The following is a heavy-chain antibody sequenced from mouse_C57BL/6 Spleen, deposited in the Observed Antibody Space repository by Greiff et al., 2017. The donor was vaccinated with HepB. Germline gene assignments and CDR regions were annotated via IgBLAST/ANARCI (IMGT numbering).Heavy chain of an antibody. CDR2: IYPGDGDT. Sequence: QVQLQQSGPELVKPGASGKISCKASGYAFSSSWMNWVKQRPGKGLEWIGRIYPGDGDTNYNGKFKGKATRTADNSSSTASMQLSSLTSEDSAVYFCARGEDYDDYYAMDYWGQGTSVTVSS. D-gene: IGHD2-4*01. V-gene: IGHV1-82*01. J-gene: IGHJ4*01. CDR1: GYAFSSSW. CDR3: ARGEDYDDYYAMDY.